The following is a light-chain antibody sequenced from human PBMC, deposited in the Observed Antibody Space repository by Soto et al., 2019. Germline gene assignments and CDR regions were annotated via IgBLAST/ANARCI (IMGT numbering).Light chain of an antibody. J-gene: IGKJ1*01. CDR3: QQYGSSPPQT. Sequence: EIVLTQSPGTLSVSPGEIATLSCRASQSVSSSHLAWYQQKPGQAPRLLIYGASSRATGIPDRFSGSGSGTDFTLTISRLEPEDFAVYYCQQYGSSPPQTFGQGTKVEIK. CDR2: GAS. V-gene: IGKV3-20*01. CDR1: QSVSSSH.